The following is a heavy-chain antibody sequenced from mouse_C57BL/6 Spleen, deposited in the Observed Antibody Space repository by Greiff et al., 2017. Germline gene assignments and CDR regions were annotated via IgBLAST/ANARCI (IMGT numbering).Heavy chain of an antibody. CDR3: ARSNVSYAMDY. V-gene: IGHV1-52*01. CDR2: IDPSDSET. CDR1: GYTFTSYW. J-gene: IGHJ4*01. Sequence: QVQLQQPGAELVRPGSSVKLSCKASGYTFTSYWMHWVKQRPIQGLEWIGNIDPSDSETHYNQKFKDKATLTVDKSSSTAYMQLSSLTAEDSAVYYWARSNVSYAMDYWGQGTSVTVSS.